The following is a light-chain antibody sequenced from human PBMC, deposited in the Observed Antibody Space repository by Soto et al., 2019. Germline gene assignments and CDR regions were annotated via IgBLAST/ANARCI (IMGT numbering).Light chain of an antibody. CDR3: QHSNSWPYT. CDR1: QSVSSN. CDR2: GAS. Sequence: EIVMTQSPATLSVSPGERATLSCRASQSVSSNLAWYQQKPGQGPRLLFYGASTRATGIPARFIVSGSGTDFTLTIISLQSEDVAVYYCQHSNSWPYTFGQGTKLEIK. V-gene: IGKV3-15*01. J-gene: IGKJ2*01.